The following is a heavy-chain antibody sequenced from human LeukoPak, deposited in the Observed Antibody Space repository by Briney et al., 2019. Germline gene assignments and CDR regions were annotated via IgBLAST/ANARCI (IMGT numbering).Heavy chain of an antibody. D-gene: IGHD4-17*01. CDR1: GYSITSYW. Sequence: GESLKISCKGSGYSITSYWIAWVRQMPGKGLEWMGIIYPGDSDTRYSPSFQGQVTISADKSISTAYLQWSSLKASDTAMYYCARHFRSNGDFGPPDYWGQGTLVTVSS. V-gene: IGHV5-51*01. CDR3: ARHFRSNGDFGPPDY. CDR2: IYPGDSDT. J-gene: IGHJ4*02.